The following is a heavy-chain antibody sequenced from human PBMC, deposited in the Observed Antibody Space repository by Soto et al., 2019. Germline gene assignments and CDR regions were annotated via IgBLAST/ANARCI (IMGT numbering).Heavy chain of an antibody. V-gene: IGHV1-18*01. D-gene: IGHD6-6*01. J-gene: IGHJ4*02. CDR3: ARDRLHTSSSITFDY. CDR1: GYTFTTYA. CDR2: LRTYDGHT. Sequence: GASVKVSCKASGYTFTTYAISWVRQAPGQGLEWMGWLRTYDGHTDYAQNLQGRVTMTTDTSTNTAYMELRSLRSDDTAVYYCARDRLHTSSSITFDYWGQGTQVTVSS.